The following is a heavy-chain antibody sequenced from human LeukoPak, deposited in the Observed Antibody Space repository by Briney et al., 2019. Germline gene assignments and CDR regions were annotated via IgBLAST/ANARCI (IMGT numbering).Heavy chain of an antibody. CDR3: VKAPSEDYFDY. Sequence: GRSLRLSCAASGFNFDDYVMHWVRQAPGKGLEWVSSISWNSRSIGYTDSVKGRFTISRDNGKNFLYLQMNSLRTEDTALYYCVKAPSEDYFDYWGQGTLVTVSS. CDR2: ISWNSRSI. V-gene: IGHV3-9*01. J-gene: IGHJ4*02. CDR1: GFNFDDYV.